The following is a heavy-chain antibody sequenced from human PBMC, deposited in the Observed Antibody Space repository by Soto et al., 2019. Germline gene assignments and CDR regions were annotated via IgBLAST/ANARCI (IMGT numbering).Heavy chain of an antibody. V-gene: IGHV3-30*03. Sequence: GGSLRLSCAASGFTFSSYEMHWVRQAPGKGLEWVAVISYNGRNKHYVDSVKGRFTISRDNSQDTLYLQMDSLRPDDTAVYYCARQAKIGDRSQFYFDSWGQGTMVTVS. J-gene: IGHJ4*02. CDR1: GFTFSSYE. D-gene: IGHD3-16*01. CDR3: ARQAKIGDRSQFYFDS. CDR2: ISYNGRNK.